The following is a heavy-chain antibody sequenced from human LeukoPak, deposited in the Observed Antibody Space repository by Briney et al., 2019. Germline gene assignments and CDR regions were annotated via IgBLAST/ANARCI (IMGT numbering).Heavy chain of an antibody. CDR2: ISYDGSNK. V-gene: IGHV3-30*18. CDR3: AKDLRSSSPNWFDY. J-gene: IGHJ4*02. Sequence: GGSLRLSCAASGFTFSTDGMHWVRQAPDKGLEWVAVISYDGSNKYYGDSVKGRFTISRDNSNNILYLQMNSLRAEDTAVYYCAKDLRSSSPNWFDYWGQGTLVTVSS. CDR1: GFTFSTDG. D-gene: IGHD6-6*01.